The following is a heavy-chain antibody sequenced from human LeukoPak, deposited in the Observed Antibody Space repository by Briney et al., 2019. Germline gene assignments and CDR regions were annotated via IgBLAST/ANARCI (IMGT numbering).Heavy chain of an antibody. CDR2: VYASGST. CDR3: ARHFGHSDWFDP. Sequence: SETLSLTCTVSDGSISGYFWSWIRQPAGKGLEWIGRVYASGSTNYNPSLRSRVTMSVDTSENQFSLSLTSVTAADTAVYFCARHFGHSDWFDPWGQGTLVTVSS. V-gene: IGHV4-4*07. CDR1: DGSISGYF. D-gene: IGHD3-10*01. J-gene: IGHJ5*02.